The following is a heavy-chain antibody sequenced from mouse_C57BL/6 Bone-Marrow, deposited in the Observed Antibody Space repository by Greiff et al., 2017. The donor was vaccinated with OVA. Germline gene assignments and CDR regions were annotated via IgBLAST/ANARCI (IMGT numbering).Heavy chain of an antibody. D-gene: IGHD1-1*01. J-gene: IGHJ2*01. Sequence: EVQLVESGGGLVQPKGSLKLSCAASGFSFNTYAMNWVRQAPGKGLEWVARIRSKSNNYATYYADSVKDRFTISRDDSESMLYLQMNNLKTEDTAMYYCVRSTSSSYFDYWGQGTTLTVSS. V-gene: IGHV10-1*01. CDR3: VRSTSSSYFDY. CDR2: IRSKSNNYAT. CDR1: GFSFNTYA.